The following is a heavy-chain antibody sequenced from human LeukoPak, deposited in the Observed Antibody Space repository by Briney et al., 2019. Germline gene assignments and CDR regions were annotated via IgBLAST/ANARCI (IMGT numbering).Heavy chain of an antibody. J-gene: IGHJ4*02. V-gene: IGHV3-21*01. Sequence: DPGGSLRLSCAASGFTFSTYNMNWVRQAPGKGLEWVSAISGSGGSTYYADSVKGRFTISRDNAKNSLYLQMNSLRAEDTAVYYWAGDFGGIAVVGFDYWGKGTLVTV. D-gene: IGHD6-19*01. CDR3: AGDFGGIAVVGFDY. CDR2: ISGSGGST. CDR1: GFTFSTYN.